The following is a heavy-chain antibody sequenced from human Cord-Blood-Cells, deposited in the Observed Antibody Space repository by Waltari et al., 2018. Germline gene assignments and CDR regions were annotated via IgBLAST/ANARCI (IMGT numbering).Heavy chain of an antibody. CDR1: GGSFSGYY. Sequence: QVQLQQWGAGLLKPSETLSLTCPVYGGSFSGYYWSWIREPPGKGLEWIGEINHSGSTNYNPSLKSRVTISVDTSKNQFSLKLSSVTAADTAVYYCARGSPMITFGGVIADLYYFDYWGQGTLVTVSS. J-gene: IGHJ4*02. V-gene: IGHV4-34*01. CDR2: INHSGST. D-gene: IGHD3-16*02. CDR3: ARGSPMITFGGVIADLYYFDY.